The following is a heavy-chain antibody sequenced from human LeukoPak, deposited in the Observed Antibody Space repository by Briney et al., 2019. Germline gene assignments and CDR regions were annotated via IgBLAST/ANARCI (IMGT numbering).Heavy chain of an antibody. D-gene: IGHD3-22*01. CDR2: IWYDGSNK. CDR3: ARDERGYYNSSGFFGAIDY. J-gene: IGHJ4*02. CDR1: GFTFNSYA. V-gene: IGHV3-33*01. Sequence: PGKSLRLSCAASGFTFNSYAMHWVRQAPGKGLEWVAFIWYDGSNKYYADSVRSRFTMSRDNSKNTLDLQMNSLRAEDTAVYYCARDERGYYNSSGFFGAIDYWGQGTLVTVSS.